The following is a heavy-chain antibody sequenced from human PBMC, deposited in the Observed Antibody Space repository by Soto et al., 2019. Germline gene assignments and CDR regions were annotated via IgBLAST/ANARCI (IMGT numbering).Heavy chain of an antibody. CDR2: VTYSGGTT. CDR1: GFSFETCA. J-gene: IGHJ4*02. Sequence: GGSLRLSCAASGFSFETCAMTWVRQAPGAGLTWISTVTYSGGTTYYAPSVKGRFAISRDNSGRTLFLQMNALRGDDTGIYYCGRGGTTSGFQFWGLGTLVTSPQ. D-gene: IGHD1-26*01. V-gene: IGHV3-23*01. CDR3: GRGGTTSGFQF.